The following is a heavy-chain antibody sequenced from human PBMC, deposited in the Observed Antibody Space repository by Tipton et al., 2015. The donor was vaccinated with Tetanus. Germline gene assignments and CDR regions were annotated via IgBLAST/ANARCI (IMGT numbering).Heavy chain of an antibody. J-gene: IGHJ5*02. CDR1: GGSLSSGTFY. CDR2: VYHNGNS. CDR3: ARSADNWFDP. Sequence: LRLSCTLSGGSLSSGTFYWDWIRHSPGKGLEWIGNVYHNGNSLQNPSLKGRVTLSLDKSKNQFSLKLTSVTAADSAVYFCARSADNWFDPWGPGILVTVSS. V-gene: IGHV4-39*01.